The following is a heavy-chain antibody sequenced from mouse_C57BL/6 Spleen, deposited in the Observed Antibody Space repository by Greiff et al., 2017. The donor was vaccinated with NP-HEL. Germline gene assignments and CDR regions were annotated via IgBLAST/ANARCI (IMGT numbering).Heavy chain of an antibody. V-gene: IGHV14-2*01. CDR1: GFNSKDYY. Sequence: EVQLQQSGAELVKPGASVKLSCTASGFNSKDYYMHWVKQRTEQGLEWIGRIDPEDGETKYAPKFPGKATRTADTSSNTAYLQLSSLTSEDTAVYYCANHSNYAMDYGGQGTSVTVSS. CDR2: IDPEDGET. J-gene: IGHJ4*01. D-gene: IGHD2-5*01. CDR3: ANHSNYAMDY.